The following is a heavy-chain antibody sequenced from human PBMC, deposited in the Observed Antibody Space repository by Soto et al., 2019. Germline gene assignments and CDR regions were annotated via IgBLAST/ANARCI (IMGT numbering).Heavy chain of an antibody. CDR3: ARGRYCSSTSCYARYSSSSYFDY. CDR1: GGSISSSNW. Sequence: PSETLSLTCAVSGGSISSSNWWSWVRQPPGKGLEWIGEIYHSGSTNYNPSLKSRVTISVDTSKNQFSLKLSSVTAADTAVYYCARGRYCSSTSCYARYSSSSYFDYWGQGTLVTVSS. J-gene: IGHJ4*02. CDR2: IYHSGST. D-gene: IGHD2-2*01. V-gene: IGHV4-4*02.